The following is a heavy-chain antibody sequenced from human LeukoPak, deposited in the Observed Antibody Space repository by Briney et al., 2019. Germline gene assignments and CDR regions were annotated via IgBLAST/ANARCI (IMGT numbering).Heavy chain of an antibody. CDR3: ARAGVVAAALPRYYYGMDV. CDR1: GYTFTSYA. D-gene: IGHD6-13*01. Sequence: GASVKVSCKASGYTFTSYAMNWVRQAPGQGLEWMGWINTNTGNPTYAQGFTGRFVFSLDTSVSTAYLQISSLKAEDTAVYYCARAGVVAAALPRYYYGMDVWGQGTTVTVSS. V-gene: IGHV7-4-1*02. J-gene: IGHJ6*02. CDR2: INTNTGNP.